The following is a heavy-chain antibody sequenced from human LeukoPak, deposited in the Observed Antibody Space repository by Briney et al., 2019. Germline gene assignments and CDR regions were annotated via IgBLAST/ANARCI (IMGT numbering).Heavy chain of an antibody. J-gene: IGHJ4*02. V-gene: IGHV1-8*01. Sequence: ASVTVSCTASGYTFTSYDINWVRQAPGQGLGWMGWMNHNSGNTGYAQKFQGRVTMTRNTSISTAYMELSSLRSEDTAVYYCAFSYSSSWYYFDYWGQGTLVTVSS. D-gene: IGHD6-13*01. CDR2: MNHNSGNT. CDR1: GYTFTSYD. CDR3: AFSYSSSWYYFDY.